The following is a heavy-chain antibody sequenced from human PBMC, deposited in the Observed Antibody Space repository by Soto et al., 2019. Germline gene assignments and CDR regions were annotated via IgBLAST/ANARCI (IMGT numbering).Heavy chain of an antibody. D-gene: IGHD6-13*01. CDR1: GGSISSYY. CDR2: IYTSGST. J-gene: IGHJ5*02. CDR3: ARELYSSSWYNWFDP. Sequence: QVQLQESGPGLVKPSETLSLTCTVSGGSISSYYWSWIRQPAGKGLEWIGRIYTSGSTNYNPSLKGRVNMAVDKAKNQVSLKLSSVTAADTAVYYCARELYSSSWYNWFDPWGQGTLVIVSS. V-gene: IGHV4-4*07.